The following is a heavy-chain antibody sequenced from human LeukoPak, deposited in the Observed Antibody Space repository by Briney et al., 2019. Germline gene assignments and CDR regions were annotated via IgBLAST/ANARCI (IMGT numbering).Heavy chain of an antibody. CDR2: IYSGGGT. V-gene: IGHV3-23*03. CDR1: GFTFSSYA. Sequence: GGSLRLSCAASGFTFSSYAMSWVRQAPGKGLEWVSVIYSGGGTYFADSVKGRFTISRDNSKNTLYLQMNSLRAEDTAVYYCAASFWVNPFFDYWGQGTLVTVSS. CDR3: AASFWVNPFFDY. J-gene: IGHJ4*02. D-gene: IGHD3-16*01.